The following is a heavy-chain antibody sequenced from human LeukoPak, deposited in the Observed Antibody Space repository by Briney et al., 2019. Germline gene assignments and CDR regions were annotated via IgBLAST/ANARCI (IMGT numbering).Heavy chain of an antibody. CDR2: IKEDGSEK. J-gene: IGHJ3*02. CDR3: ARLTGRALDI. V-gene: IGHV3-7*01. CDR1: GFTFSSYW. Sequence: GGSLRLSCAASGFTFSSYWMSWVRQAPGKGLEWVANIKEDGSEKYYVASVKGRFTISRDNAKNSLFLEMNSLRAEDTAVYYCARLTGRALDIWGQGTMVTVSS.